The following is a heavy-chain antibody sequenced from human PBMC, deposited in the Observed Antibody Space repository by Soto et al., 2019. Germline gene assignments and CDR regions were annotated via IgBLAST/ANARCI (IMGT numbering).Heavy chain of an antibody. CDR1: GFTLSSYA. Sequence: GSLRLSCAASGFTLSSYALSWVRQAPGKGLEWVSAISGSGGTTYYADSVKGRFTISRDTSKNTLYLQMNSLRAEDTAVYYCAKVVRYYYDSSGYYSSPLFWGEGTLVTVSS. V-gene: IGHV3-23*01. CDR2: ISGSGGTT. CDR3: AKVVRYYYDSSGYYSSPLF. D-gene: IGHD3-22*01. J-gene: IGHJ4*02.